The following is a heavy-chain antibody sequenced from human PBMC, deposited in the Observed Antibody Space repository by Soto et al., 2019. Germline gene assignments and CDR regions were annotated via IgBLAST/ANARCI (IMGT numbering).Heavy chain of an antibody. V-gene: IGHV4-34*01. Sequence: SETLSLTCAVYGGSFSGHYWTWIRQSPGKGLEWIGEIDHGGSSKYNPSLRSRFSISVDTSKNQFSLRLSSVTAADTAVYYCARGVTMKVVQTDAPDKYYFDSWGQGTLVTVSS. CDR1: GGSFSGHY. CDR3: ARGVTMKVVQTDAPDKYYFDS. D-gene: IGHD3-22*01. CDR2: IDHGGSS. J-gene: IGHJ4*02.